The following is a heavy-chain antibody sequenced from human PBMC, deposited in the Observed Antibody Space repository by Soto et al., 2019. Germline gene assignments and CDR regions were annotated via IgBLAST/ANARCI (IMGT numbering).Heavy chain of an antibody. D-gene: IGHD4-17*01. Sequence: EVQLLESGGGLVQPGGSLRLSCAASGFTFSSYAMSWVRQAPGKGLEWVSAISGSGGSTYYADSVKGRFTITRDNSKNTLYLQMNSLRAEDTAVYYCAKEEGYGDYLAEYYFDYWGQGTLVTVSS. J-gene: IGHJ4*02. CDR2: ISGSGGST. CDR3: AKEEGYGDYLAEYYFDY. CDR1: GFTFSSYA. V-gene: IGHV3-23*01.